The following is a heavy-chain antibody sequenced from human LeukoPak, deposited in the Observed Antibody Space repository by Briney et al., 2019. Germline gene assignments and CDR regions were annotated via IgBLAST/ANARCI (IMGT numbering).Heavy chain of an antibody. CDR2: MNPNSGNT. D-gene: IGHD3-10*01. Sequence: ASVKVSCKASGYTFTSYDINWVRQATGQGLEWMGWMNPNSGNTGYAQKFQGRVTMTRNTSISTAYMELSSLRSEDTAVYYCARGCHTMVRGVNYFDYWGQGTLVTVSS. CDR1: GYTFTSYD. CDR3: ARGCHTMVRGVNYFDY. V-gene: IGHV1-8*01. J-gene: IGHJ4*02.